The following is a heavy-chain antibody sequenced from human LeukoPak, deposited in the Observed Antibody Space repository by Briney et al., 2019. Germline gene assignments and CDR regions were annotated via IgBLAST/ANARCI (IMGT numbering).Heavy chain of an antibody. CDR1: GFTFSSYS. CDR3: AKDHVTNWNYWGVFDY. J-gene: IGHJ4*02. CDR2: IYSGGST. Sequence: QAGGSLRLSCAASGFTFSSYSMNWVRQAPGKGLEWVSVIYSGGSTFYADSVKGRFTISRDKSKNTLYLQMNSLRAEDTAVYYCAKDHVTNWNYWGVFDYWGQGTLVTVSS. D-gene: IGHD1-7*01. V-gene: IGHV3-NL1*01.